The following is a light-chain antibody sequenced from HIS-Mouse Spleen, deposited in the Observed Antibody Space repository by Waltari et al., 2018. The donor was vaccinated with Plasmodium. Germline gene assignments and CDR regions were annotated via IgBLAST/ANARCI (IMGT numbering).Light chain of an antibody. V-gene: IGLV3-1*01. CDR3: QAWDSSTAV. CDR1: KLGDKY. J-gene: IGLJ2*01. CDR2: QDS. Sequence: SYELTQPPSVSVSPAPTASLTCSGDKLGDKYACWFQQKPGQSPVLVIYQDSKRPSGIPERFSGSNSGNTATLTISGTQAMDEADYYCQAWDSSTAVFGGGTKLTVL.